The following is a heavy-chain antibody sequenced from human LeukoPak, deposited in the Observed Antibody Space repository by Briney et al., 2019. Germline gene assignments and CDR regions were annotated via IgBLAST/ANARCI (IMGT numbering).Heavy chain of an antibody. D-gene: IGHD3-10*01. CDR3: ARWTMVRGGDNWFDP. Sequence: GASVKVSCKASGYTFTGYYMHWVRQAPGQGLEWMGWINPNSGGTNYAQKFQGRVTMTRDTSISTAYMELSRLRSDDTAVYYCARWTMVRGGDNWFDPWGQGTLVTVSS. CDR2: INPNSGGT. CDR1: GYTFTGYY. J-gene: IGHJ5*02. V-gene: IGHV1-2*02.